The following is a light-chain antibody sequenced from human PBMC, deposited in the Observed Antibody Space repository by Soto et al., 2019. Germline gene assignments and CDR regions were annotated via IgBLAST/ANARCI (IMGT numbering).Light chain of an antibody. V-gene: IGKV3-20*01. CDR2: GAS. Sequence: EIVLTQSPGTLSLSPGERATLSCRASQSVSSSYLAWYQQKPGQAPRLLIYGASSRDTGIPDRFSGSGSGTDFTLTISRLEPEDVAVYYCQHYGSLVLTFGGGTKVEIK. CDR1: QSVSSSY. CDR3: QHYGSLVLT. J-gene: IGKJ4*01.